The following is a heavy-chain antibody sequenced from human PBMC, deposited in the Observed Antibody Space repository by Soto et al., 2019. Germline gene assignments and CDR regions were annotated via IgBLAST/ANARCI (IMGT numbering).Heavy chain of an antibody. V-gene: IGHV3-23*01. CDR2: ISASVGTT. J-gene: IGHJ4*02. CDR3: AKDLADGYIREEITLDS. CDR1: AFTFSTYV. Sequence: GRSRRPACVASAFTFSTYVMNWVRPVPRKGLEWVAGISASVGTTYYAESVKGRFTISRDKSENTLYLKMNSLRGDDTGIYYCAKDLADGYIREEITLDSWGQGTPVTVSS. D-gene: IGHD5-12*01.